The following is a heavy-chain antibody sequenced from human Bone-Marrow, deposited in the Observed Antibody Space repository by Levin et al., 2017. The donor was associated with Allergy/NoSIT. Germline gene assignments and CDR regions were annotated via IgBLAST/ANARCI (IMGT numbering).Heavy chain of an antibody. Sequence: LSLTCAASGFRFRSYGMHWVRQAPGKGLEWVGLISYDGDFTFYGDSVKGRFTISRGNSNNQLFLQMDSLSAEDTAIYYCAKSPTLTGYYEWFDPWGQGTLVTVSS. CDR3: AKSPTLTGYYEWFDP. V-gene: IGHV3-30*18. J-gene: IGHJ5*02. D-gene: IGHD3-9*01. CDR1: GFRFRSYG. CDR2: ISYDGDFT.